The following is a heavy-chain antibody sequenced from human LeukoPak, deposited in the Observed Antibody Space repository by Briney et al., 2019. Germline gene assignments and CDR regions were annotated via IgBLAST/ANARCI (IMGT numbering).Heavy chain of an antibody. D-gene: IGHD2-2*01. CDR1: GGTFSSYA. V-gene: IGHV1-69*04. CDR2: IIPILGIA. CDR3: ARGGCSSTSCYGDYYYGMDV. J-gene: IGHJ6*02. Sequence: SVKVSCKASGGTFSSYAISWVRQAPGQGLEWMGRIIPILGIANYAQKFQGRVTITADKSTSTAYVELSSLRSEDTAVYYCARGGCSSTSCYGDYYYGMDVWGQGTTVTVSS.